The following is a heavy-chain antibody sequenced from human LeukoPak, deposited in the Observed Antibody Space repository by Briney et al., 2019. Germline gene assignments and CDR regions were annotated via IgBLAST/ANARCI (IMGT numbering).Heavy chain of an antibody. Sequence: PSETLSLTCTVSGGSVVSDNSYWNWIRQPAGKGLEWIGRIYGDGSSTYNPSLKSRVTISVDSSKNQFSLRLSSLTAADTAVYYCARGYYYHTWGQGTLVTVSS. D-gene: IGHD3-22*01. V-gene: IGHV4-61*02. CDR3: ARGYYYHT. CDR1: GGSVVSDNSY. CDR2: IYGDGSS. J-gene: IGHJ4*02.